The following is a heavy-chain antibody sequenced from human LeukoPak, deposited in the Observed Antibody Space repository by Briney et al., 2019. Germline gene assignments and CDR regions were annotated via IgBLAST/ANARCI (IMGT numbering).Heavy chain of an antibody. CDR1: EFTFRTSW. CDR3: ARELVRRNGAFDL. Sequence: GGSLRLSCEAPEFTFRTSWRNWVRQAPGKGLGWVSLISPDGSLINYAASVQGRFTISRDNAKNTLYLQMNSLRVEHTAVYYCARELVRRNGAFDLWGQGTMVTVSS. CDR2: ISPDGSLI. J-gene: IGHJ3*01. D-gene: IGHD2-8*02. V-gene: IGHV3-74*01.